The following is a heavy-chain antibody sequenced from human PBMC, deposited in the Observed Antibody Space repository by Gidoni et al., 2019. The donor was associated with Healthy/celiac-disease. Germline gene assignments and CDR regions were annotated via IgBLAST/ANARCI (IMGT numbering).Heavy chain of an antibody. J-gene: IGHJ2*01. V-gene: IGHV1-69*01. Sequence: QVQLVQSGAEVKKPGSSVKVSCKASGGTFSSYAISWVRQAPGQGLEWMGGIIPIFGTANYAQKFQGRVTITADESTSTAYMELSSLRSEDTAVYYCARKIPSGDSVAGDYWYFDLWGRGTLVTVSS. CDR1: GGTFSSYA. CDR3: ARKIPSGDSVAGDYWYFDL. CDR2: IIPIFGTA. D-gene: IGHD6-19*01.